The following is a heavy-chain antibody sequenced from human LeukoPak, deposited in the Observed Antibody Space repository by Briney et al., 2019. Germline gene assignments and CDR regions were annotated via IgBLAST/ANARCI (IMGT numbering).Heavy chain of an antibody. Sequence: SETLPLTCTVSGGSISSYYWSWIRQPAGKGLEWIGRIYTSGSTNYNPSLKSRVTMSVDTSKNQFSLKLSSVTAADTAVYYCARDSAGYDSSVDGSDYWGQGTLVTVSS. CDR3: ARDSAGYDSSVDGSDY. J-gene: IGHJ4*02. D-gene: IGHD3-22*01. V-gene: IGHV4-4*07. CDR1: GGSISSYY. CDR2: IYTSGST.